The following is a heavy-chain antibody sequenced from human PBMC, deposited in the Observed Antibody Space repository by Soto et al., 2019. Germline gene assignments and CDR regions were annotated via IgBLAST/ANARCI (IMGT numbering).Heavy chain of an antibody. CDR2: ISGSGGST. CDR1: GFTFSSYA. Sequence: GGSLRLSCAASGFTFSSYAMSWVRQAPGKGLEWVSAISGSGGSTYYADSVKGRFTISRDNSKNTLYLQMNSLRAEDTAVYYCANIRRLRAFGGVIGDAFDIWGQGTMVTVSS. V-gene: IGHV3-23*01. CDR3: ANIRRLRAFGGVIGDAFDI. J-gene: IGHJ3*02. D-gene: IGHD3-16*01.